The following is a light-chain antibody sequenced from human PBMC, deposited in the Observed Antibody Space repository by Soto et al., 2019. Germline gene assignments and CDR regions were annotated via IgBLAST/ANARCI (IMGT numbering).Light chain of an antibody. J-gene: IGLJ3*02. CDR1: SGHTTYV. CDR3: QTWGSGIRV. Sequence: QLVLTQSPSASASLGASVKITSTLSSGHTTYVVAWLQQQPEKAPRYLMKVNGDGSHTRGDGIPDRFSGSSSGAERYLTISSLQSEDEAVYYCQTWGSGIRVFGGGTKLTVL. CDR2: VNGDGSH. V-gene: IGLV4-69*01.